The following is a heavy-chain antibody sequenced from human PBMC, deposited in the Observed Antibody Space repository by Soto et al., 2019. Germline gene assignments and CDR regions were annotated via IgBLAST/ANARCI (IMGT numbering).Heavy chain of an antibody. CDR3: AKCSQGSNWGNYYCNYGMNV. D-gene: IGHD6-13*01. CDR1: GFNFSSYG. Sequence: GGSLRLSCAASGFNFSSYGMPWIRQAAGKGLEWVAVISYDGSNKYYADSVKGRFTISRDNSKNTLYLQMNSLRAEDTAVYYCAKCSQGSNWGNYYCNYGMNVRGQGTTVTVYS. CDR2: ISYDGSNK. J-gene: IGHJ6*02. V-gene: IGHV3-30*18.